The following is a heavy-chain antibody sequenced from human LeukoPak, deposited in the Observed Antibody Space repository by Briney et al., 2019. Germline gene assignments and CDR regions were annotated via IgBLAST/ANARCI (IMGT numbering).Heavy chain of an antibody. CDR1: GGSISSGSYY. V-gene: IGHV4-61*02. J-gene: IGHJ4*02. CDR3: ARPRCTSSHCYTYVDY. Sequence: SETLCLTCTVSGGSISSGSYYWVCIRPPAGKGLESIGRFYSSESTNYNPSLKSRVTISGDTSKNQFSLKLTSVTAADTAVYYCARPRCTSSHCYTYVDYWGQGTLVTVSS. CDR2: FYSSEST. D-gene: IGHD2-2*02.